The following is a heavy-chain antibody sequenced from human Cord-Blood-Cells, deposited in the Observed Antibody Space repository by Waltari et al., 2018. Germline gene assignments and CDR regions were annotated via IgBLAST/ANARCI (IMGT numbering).Heavy chain of an antibody. D-gene: IGHD6-19*01. J-gene: IGHJ6*02. CDR1: GGTFSSYA. Sequence: QVQLVQSGAEVKKPGSSVKVSCKASGGTFSSYAISWVRPAPGQGLEWMGGIIPIFGTANYAQKFQGRVTITADKSTSTAYMELSSLRSEDTAVYYCARENSSGWYDGYGMDVWGQGTTVTVSS. CDR3: ARENSSGWYDGYGMDV. V-gene: IGHV1-69*06. CDR2: IIPIFGTA.